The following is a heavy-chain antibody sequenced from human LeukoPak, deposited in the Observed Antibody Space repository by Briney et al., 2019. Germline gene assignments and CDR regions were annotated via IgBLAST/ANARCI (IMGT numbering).Heavy chain of an antibody. V-gene: IGHV3-66*01. J-gene: IGHJ4*02. CDR2: IYSGGTT. CDR1: GFTVSSNY. Sequence: PGGSLRLSCAASGFTVSSNYMSWVRQAPGKGLEGVSVIYSGGTTYYADSVKGRLTISRDNSKNTLYLQMNSLRAEDTAAYYCARDYRGYSYGYPLDQWGQGTLVTVSS. D-gene: IGHD5-18*01. CDR3: ARDYRGYSYGYPLDQ.